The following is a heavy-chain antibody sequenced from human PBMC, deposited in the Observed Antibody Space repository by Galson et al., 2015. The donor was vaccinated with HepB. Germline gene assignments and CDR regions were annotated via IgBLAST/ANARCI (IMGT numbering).Heavy chain of an antibody. V-gene: IGHV1-8*01. CDR3: ARGRASCTGGVCYIXGFDY. D-gene: IGHD2-8*02. Sequence: SVKVSCKASGYTXXXXXXXXXXXXXXXXLWWIGWMNPDRCNTGYAQKFQGRVTMTRNTSISXXYXELSSLRSEDTAVYYCARGRASCTGGVCYIXGFDYWGQGTLVTXSX. CDR2: MNPDRCNT. CDR1: GYTXXXXX. J-gene: IGHJ4*02.